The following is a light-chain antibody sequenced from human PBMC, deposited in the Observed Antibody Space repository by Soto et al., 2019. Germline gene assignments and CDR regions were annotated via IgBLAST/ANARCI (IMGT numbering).Light chain of an antibody. CDR1: SSDVGGYNY. V-gene: IGLV2-14*03. CDR3: SSYRRGSTYV. CDR2: DVT. Sequence: QSALTQPASVSGSPGQSITVYCTGTSSDVGGYNYVSWYQQHPGKAPRLMIYDVTNRPSGVSDRFSGSKSGNTASLTISGLQAEDEADYYCSSYRRGSTYVFGTGTKLTVL. J-gene: IGLJ1*01.